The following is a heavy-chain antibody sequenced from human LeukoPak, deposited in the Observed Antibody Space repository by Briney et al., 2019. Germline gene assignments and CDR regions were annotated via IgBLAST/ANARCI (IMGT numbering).Heavy chain of an antibody. CDR1: GFTFSRHG. D-gene: IGHD6-19*01. CDR3: ATSYSTGWQQGYFDC. J-gene: IGHJ4*02. Sequence: GGSLRLSCAASGFTFSRHGMHWVRQAPGKGLEWVAVIWYDGSKKYYSDSVKGRFTISRDNSKNTLSLQMSSLRAEDTAVYYCATSYSTGWQQGYFDCWGQGTLVTVSS. V-gene: IGHV3-33*01. CDR2: IWYDGSKK.